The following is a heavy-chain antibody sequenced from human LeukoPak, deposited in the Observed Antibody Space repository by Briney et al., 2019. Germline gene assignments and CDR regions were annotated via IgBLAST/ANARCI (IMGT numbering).Heavy chain of an antibody. CDR3: ARERSCSSTSCRKYYYYYGMDV. J-gene: IGHJ6*02. Sequence: SVKVSCKASGGTFSSYAIIWVRQAPGQGLEWMGRIIPILGIANYAQKFQGRVTITADKSTSTAYMELSSLRSEDTAVYYCARERSCSSTSCRKYYYYYGMDVWGQGTTVTVSS. D-gene: IGHD2-2*01. V-gene: IGHV1-69*04. CDR2: IIPILGIA. CDR1: GGTFSSYA.